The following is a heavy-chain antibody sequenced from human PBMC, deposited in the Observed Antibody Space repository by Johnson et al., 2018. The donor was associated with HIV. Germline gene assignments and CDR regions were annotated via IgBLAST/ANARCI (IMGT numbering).Heavy chain of an antibody. V-gene: IGHV3-33*01. D-gene: IGHD3-3*01. CDR2: IWYDGSNK. J-gene: IGHJ3*02. Sequence: QVQLVESGGGVVQPGRSLRLSCAASGFTFSSYGMHWVRQAPGKGLEWVAVIWYDGSNKYYADSVKGRFTISRDNAKNSLYLQMNSLRVEDTAVYYCAREQATLFFRASGAAFNIWGQGTTVTVSS. CDR3: AREQATLFFRASGAAFNI. CDR1: GFTFSSYG.